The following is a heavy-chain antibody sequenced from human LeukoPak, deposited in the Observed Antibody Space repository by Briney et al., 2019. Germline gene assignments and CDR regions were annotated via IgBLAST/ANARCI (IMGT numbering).Heavy chain of an antibody. D-gene: IGHD3-10*01. J-gene: IGHJ4*02. CDR2: IYYSGSS. V-gene: IGHV4-39*07. Sequence: PSETLSLTCTVSGGSISSSSYFWGWVRQPPGKGLEWIGSIYYSGSSYYNPSLKSRVTISVDTSKIQFSLKLSSVTAADTAVYYCARDYALRVDYYGSGSYHYWGQGTLVTVSS. CDR3: ARDYALRVDYYGSGSYHY. CDR1: GGSISSSSYF.